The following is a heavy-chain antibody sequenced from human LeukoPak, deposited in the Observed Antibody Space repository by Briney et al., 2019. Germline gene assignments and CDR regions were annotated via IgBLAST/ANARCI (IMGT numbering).Heavy chain of an antibody. CDR3: ARLRTRGSAAGRDY. Sequence: SETLSLTCTVSGGSISSYYWSWIRQPPGKGLEWIGYIYYSGSTNYNPSLKSRVTISVDTSKNQFSLKLSSVTAADTAVYYCARLRTRGSAAGRDYWGQGTLVTVSS. CDR2: IYYSGST. D-gene: IGHD6-13*01. V-gene: IGHV4-59*12. CDR1: GGSISSYY. J-gene: IGHJ4*02.